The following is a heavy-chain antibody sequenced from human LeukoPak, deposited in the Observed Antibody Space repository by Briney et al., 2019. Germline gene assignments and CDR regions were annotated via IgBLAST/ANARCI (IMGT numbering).Heavy chain of an antibody. CDR1: GGTFSSYA. Sequence: SVKVSCKASGGTFSSYAISWVRQAPGQGLEWMGGIIPIFGTANYAQKFQGRVTITADESTSTAYMELSSLRSEDTAVYYCARVGRSWNWGNWFDSWGQGTLVTVSS. CDR3: ARVGRSWNWGNWFDS. V-gene: IGHV1-69*13. J-gene: IGHJ5*01. CDR2: IIPIFGTA. D-gene: IGHD1-7*01.